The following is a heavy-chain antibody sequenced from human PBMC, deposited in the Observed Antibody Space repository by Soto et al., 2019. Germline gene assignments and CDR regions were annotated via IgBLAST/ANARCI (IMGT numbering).Heavy chain of an antibody. D-gene: IGHD3-3*01. CDR1: GFTFSSYS. CDR3: ARDSRGDFWSGYFYYYCMDV. V-gene: IGHV3-21*01. J-gene: IGHJ6*02. CDR2: ISSSSSYI. Sequence: GGSLRLSCAASGFTFSSYSMNWVRQAPGKGLEWVSSISSSSSYIYYADSVKGRFTISRDNAKNSLYLQMNSLRAEDTAVYYCARDSRGDFWSGYFYYYCMDVWGQGTTVTVSS.